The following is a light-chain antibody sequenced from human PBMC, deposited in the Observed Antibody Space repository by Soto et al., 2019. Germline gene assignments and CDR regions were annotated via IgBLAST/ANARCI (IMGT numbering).Light chain of an antibody. V-gene: IGKV2-30*01. Sequence: DVVMTQSPLSLPVTLGQPASISCRSSQSLVYSDGNTYLNWFQQRPGQSPRRLIYKISNRDSGVPDRFGGSGSGTDLTLKISRVEAEDVGVYYCMQGTHWPPLYTFGQGTKLEIK. J-gene: IGKJ2*01. CDR2: KIS. CDR1: QSLVYSDGNTY. CDR3: MQGTHWPPLYT.